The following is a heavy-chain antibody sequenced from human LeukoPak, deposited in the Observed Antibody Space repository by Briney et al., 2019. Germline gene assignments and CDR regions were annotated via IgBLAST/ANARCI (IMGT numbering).Heavy chain of an antibody. CDR1: GFTFSNFW. CDR3: ARAAYSGSYFDY. V-gene: IGHV3-7*04. Sequence: QPGGSLRLSCAASGFTFSNFWMAWVRQVPGKGPEWVADIKLDGSATYYLDSVRGRFTISRDNAMNSLYLQMNSLRAEDTAVYYCARAAYSGSYFDYWGQGTLVTVSS. CDR2: IKLDGSAT. D-gene: IGHD1-26*01. J-gene: IGHJ4*02.